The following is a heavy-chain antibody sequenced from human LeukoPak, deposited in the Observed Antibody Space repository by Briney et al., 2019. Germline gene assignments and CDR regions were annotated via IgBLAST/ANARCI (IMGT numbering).Heavy chain of an antibody. V-gene: IGHV4-59*01. CDR3: ARATGSGYPDY. CDR2: ISYSGST. CDR1: GGSISSYY. Sequence: SETLSLTCTVSGGSISSYYWSWIRQPPGKGLEWIGYISYSGSTNYNPSLKSRVTISVDTSKNQFSLKLSSVTAADTAVYYCARATGSGYPDYWGQGTPVTVSS. D-gene: IGHD3-3*01. J-gene: IGHJ4*02.